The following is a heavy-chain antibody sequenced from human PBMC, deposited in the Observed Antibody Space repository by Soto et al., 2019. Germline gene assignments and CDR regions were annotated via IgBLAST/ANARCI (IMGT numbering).Heavy chain of an antibody. CDR2: INHSGSS. CDR3: ARMAGTWYFAL. V-gene: IGHV4-34*01. CDR1: GGSFSGFY. Sequence: QVPLQQWGAGLLKPSETLSLTCAVHGGSFSGFYWTWIRQPPGKGLEWIGEINHSGSSNYNPPLKSRVTMALDTSRNQFSLSLNSVTAADTAVYYCARMAGTWYFALWGRGTLGTVSS. J-gene: IGHJ2*01.